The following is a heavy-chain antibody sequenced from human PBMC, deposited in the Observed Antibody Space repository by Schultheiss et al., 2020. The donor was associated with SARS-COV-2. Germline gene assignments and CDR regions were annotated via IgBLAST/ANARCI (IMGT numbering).Heavy chain of an antibody. Sequence: GGSLRLSCAASGFTFSSYGMHWVRQAPGKGLECVAVISYDGSNKYYADSVKGRFTISRDNSKNTLYLQMNSLRAEDTAVYYCAKAIAVAGDYYYGMDVWGQGTTFTVSS. J-gene: IGHJ6*02. V-gene: IGHV3-30*18. CDR2: ISYDGSNK. CDR3: AKAIAVAGDYYYGMDV. D-gene: IGHD6-19*01. CDR1: GFTFSSYG.